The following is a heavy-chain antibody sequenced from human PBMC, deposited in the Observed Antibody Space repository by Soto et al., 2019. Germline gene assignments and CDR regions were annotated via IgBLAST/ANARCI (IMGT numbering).Heavy chain of an antibody. Sequence: GGSLRLSCTASGFTFGDYAMSWFRQAPGKGLEWVGFIRSKAYGGTTEYAASVKGRFTISRDDSKSIAYLQMNSLKTEDTAVYYCTRGDGSGWSYFDYWGQGTLVTVSS. V-gene: IGHV3-49*03. CDR1: GFTFGDYA. CDR2: IRSKAYGGTT. D-gene: IGHD6-19*01. CDR3: TRGDGSGWSYFDY. J-gene: IGHJ4*02.